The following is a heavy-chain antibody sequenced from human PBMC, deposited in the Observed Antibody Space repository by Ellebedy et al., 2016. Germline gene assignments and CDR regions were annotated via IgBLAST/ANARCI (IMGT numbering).Heavy chain of an antibody. CDR2: IYYSGST. CDR3: ATVPDY. V-gene: IGHV4-61*08. J-gene: IGHJ4*02. Sequence: SETLSLXXAVSGGSISSGGYSWSWIRQPPGKGLEWIGYIYYSGSTNYNPSLKSRVTISVDTSKNQFSLKLSSVTAADTAVYYCATVPDYWGQGTLVTVSS. CDR1: GGSISSGGYS. D-gene: IGHD4-17*01.